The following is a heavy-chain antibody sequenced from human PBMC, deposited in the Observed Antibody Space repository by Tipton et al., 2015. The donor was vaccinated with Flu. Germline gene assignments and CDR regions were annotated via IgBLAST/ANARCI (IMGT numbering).Heavy chain of an antibody. J-gene: IGHJ4*02. Sequence: TLSLTCTVSGGSVSSDDFYWGWVRQAPGKGPEWIGSIFHRGTTYYDLSLQSRVTISLDTSKNQFSLSMRSVTAADTAVYYCATLAITALYDFDYWGQGTLVTVSS. CDR2: IFHRGTT. D-gene: IGHD1-20*01. CDR1: GGSVSSDDFY. CDR3: ATLAITALYDFDY. V-gene: IGHV4-39*07.